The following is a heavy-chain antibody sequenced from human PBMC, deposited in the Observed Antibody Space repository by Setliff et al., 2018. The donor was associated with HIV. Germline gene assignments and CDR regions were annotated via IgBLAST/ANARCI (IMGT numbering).Heavy chain of an antibody. J-gene: IGHJ4*02. CDR2: IHDSGVT. D-gene: IGHD1-26*01. V-gene: IGHV4-38-2*01. Sequence: SETLSLTCDVSGSSIISGDHHWGWILQPPGRGLEWLGAIHDSGVTYYNPSLKSRITLLVDTSKNKVSLRLRSVTAADTAVYYCTKWARALPFGRDDWGQGTLVTVSS. CDR3: TKWARALPFGRDD. CDR1: GSSIISGDHH.